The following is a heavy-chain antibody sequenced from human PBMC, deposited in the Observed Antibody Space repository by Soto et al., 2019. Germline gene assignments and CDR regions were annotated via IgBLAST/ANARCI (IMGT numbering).Heavy chain of an antibody. D-gene: IGHD3-22*01. Sequence: QVQLVQSGGEVRKPGASVRVSCSPSGHPFLDFYVHWVRQAPGKGLEWLGWINPNTGATHYAQQFEGRVTVTRDMSINTASMELTRLTSDDTAVYYCARIPYYYDTGRTDYFWGPGTLVTVSS. J-gene: IGHJ4*02. CDR2: INPNTGAT. CDR3: ARIPYYYDTGRTDYF. CDR1: GHPFLDFY. V-gene: IGHV1-2*02.